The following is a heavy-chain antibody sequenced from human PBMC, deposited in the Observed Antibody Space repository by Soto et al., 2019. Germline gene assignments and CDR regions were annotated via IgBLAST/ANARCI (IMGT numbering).Heavy chain of an antibody. J-gene: IGHJ4*02. CDR2: ISYDGSNR. D-gene: IGHD3-10*01. V-gene: IGHV3-30*03. CDR3: VGGQYYFDY. Sequence: QVQLVESGGGVVQPGRSLRLSCAASGFPFTTYGMHWVREGPGKGLEWVAVISYDGSNRYYADSVKGRFTISRDNSKNTLYLQMNDQRPEDTALYYCVGGQYYFDYRGQGTLVTVSS. CDR1: GFPFTTYG.